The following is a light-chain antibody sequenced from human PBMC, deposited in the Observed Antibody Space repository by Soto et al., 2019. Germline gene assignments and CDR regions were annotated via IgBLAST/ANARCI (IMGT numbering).Light chain of an antibody. CDR2: GAS. CDR3: QQYDNSPIT. Sequence: ILLTQSPGTLALSPGERATLSCGASQSVISNYLAWYQQKPGQPPSLLIYGASTRATGIPARFSGSGSGTEFTLTISSLEPEDFEVYYCQQYDNSPITFGQGTRLEIK. CDR1: QSVISNY. J-gene: IGKJ5*01. V-gene: IGKV3-20*01.